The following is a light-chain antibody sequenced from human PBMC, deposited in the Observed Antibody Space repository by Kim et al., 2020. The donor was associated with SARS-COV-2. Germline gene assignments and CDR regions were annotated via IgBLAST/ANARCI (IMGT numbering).Light chain of an antibody. J-gene: IGKJ4*01. CDR1: QSIGDW. Sequence: EIVLTQSPATLSLSPGERATLSCRASQSIGDWIVWYQQKSGQAPRLLIYDASNRATGIPARFSGSGSGTDFTLTISSLEPEDFAVYYCQQRRTWPLTFGGGTKVDIK. CDR2: DAS. V-gene: IGKV3-11*01. CDR3: QQRRTWPLT.